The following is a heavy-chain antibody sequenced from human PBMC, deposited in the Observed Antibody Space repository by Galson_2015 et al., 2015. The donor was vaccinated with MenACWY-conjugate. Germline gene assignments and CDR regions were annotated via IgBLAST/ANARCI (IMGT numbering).Heavy chain of an antibody. CDR2: IRSAGST. CDR3: ARDCSGGGCSYFFDY. D-gene: IGHD2-15*01. V-gene: IGHV3-53*01. J-gene: IGHJ4*02. CDR1: GFSVSSYY. Sequence: SLRLSCAASGFSVSSYYMSWVRQAPGKGPEWISVIRSAGSTVYADSVQGRFTISRDTSKNAVFLQMSNLRAGDTAVYYCARDCSGGGCSYFFDYWGQGTLVTVSS.